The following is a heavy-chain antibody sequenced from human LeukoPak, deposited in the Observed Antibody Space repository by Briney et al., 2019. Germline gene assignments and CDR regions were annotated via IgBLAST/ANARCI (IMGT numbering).Heavy chain of an antibody. CDR2: INPNSGGT. CDR3: ARDKVPYYDSSGSHHQDGCFDY. D-gene: IGHD3-22*01. Sequence: ASVKVSCKASGYTFTGYYMHWVRQAPGQGLEWMGWINPNSGGTNYAHKFQGRVTMTRDTSISTAYMELSRLRSDDTAVYFCARDKVPYYDSSGSHHQDGCFDYWGQGTLVTVSS. V-gene: IGHV1-2*02. J-gene: IGHJ4*02. CDR1: GYTFTGYY.